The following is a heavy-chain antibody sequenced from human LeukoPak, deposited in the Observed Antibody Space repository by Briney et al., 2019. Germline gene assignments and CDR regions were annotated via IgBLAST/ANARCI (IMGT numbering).Heavy chain of an antibody. CDR2: INRDGSST. Sequence: PGRSLRLSCAASGFTFSSYWMHWVRQAPGKGLVWVSRINRDGSSTSYADSVKGRFTISRDNAKNTLYLQMNSLRAEDTAVYYCARGSSGWEKGDAFDIWGQGTMVTVSS. J-gene: IGHJ3*02. CDR1: GFTFSSYW. V-gene: IGHV3-74*01. CDR3: ARGSSGWEKGDAFDI. D-gene: IGHD6-19*01.